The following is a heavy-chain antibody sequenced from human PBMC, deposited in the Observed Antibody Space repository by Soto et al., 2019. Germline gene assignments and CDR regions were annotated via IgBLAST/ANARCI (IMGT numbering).Heavy chain of an antibody. V-gene: IGHV2-5*01. D-gene: IGHD6-19*01. J-gene: IGHJ5*02. Sequence: SGPTLVNPTQTLTLTCIFSGFSLRTSGVGVGWIRQPPGKALEWLGFIYWNDDRRYSPSLKSRLTITKDTSKNQVVLTMTNMDPVDTATYYCAKSGSSGWYGWFDPWGQGTLVTVSS. CDR3: AKSGSSGWYGWFDP. CDR1: GFSLRTSGVG. CDR2: IYWNDDR.